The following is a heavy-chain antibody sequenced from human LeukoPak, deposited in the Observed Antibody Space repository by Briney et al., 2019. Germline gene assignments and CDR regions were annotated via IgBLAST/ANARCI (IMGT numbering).Heavy chain of an antibody. V-gene: IGHV7-4-1*02. J-gene: IGHJ3*02. Sequence: ASVKVSCKASGYTFTGYAMNWVRQAPGQGLEWMGWINTNTGNPTYAQGFTGRLVFSLDTSVSTAYLQISSLKAEDTAVYYCARDRGVLRYFDWSKDAFDIWGQGTMVTVSS. CDR1: GYTFTGYA. CDR3: ARDRGVLRYFDWSKDAFDI. CDR2: INTNTGNP. D-gene: IGHD3-9*01.